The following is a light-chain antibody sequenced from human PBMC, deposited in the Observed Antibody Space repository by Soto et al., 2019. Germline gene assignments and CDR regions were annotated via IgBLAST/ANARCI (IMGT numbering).Light chain of an antibody. CDR2: AAS. V-gene: IGKV1-39*01. CDR1: QSISSY. Sequence: DIPMTQSPSSLSASVGDRVTITCRASQSISSYLNWYQQKPGKAPKLLIYAASSLQSGVPTRFSGSGSGTDFTLTISSLQPEDVATYYSQQSYSTPLTFGGGTKVEIK. J-gene: IGKJ4*01. CDR3: QQSYSTPLT.